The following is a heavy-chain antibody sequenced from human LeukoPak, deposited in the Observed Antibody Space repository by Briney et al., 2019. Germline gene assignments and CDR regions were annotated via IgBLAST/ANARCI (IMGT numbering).Heavy chain of an antibody. CDR2: IYSKTDGGTT. D-gene: IGHD6-13*01. CDR1: GFIFSNAW. V-gene: IGHV3-15*01. Sequence: GGSLRLSCAASGFIFSNAWMSWVRQAPGKGLGWVGRIYSKTDGGTTDYAAPVKGRFTISRDDSKNTLFLQMNSLKTEDTAVYYCTTAPGSISASGSPFDHWGQGTLVTVSS. J-gene: IGHJ4*02. CDR3: TTAPGSISASGSPFDH.